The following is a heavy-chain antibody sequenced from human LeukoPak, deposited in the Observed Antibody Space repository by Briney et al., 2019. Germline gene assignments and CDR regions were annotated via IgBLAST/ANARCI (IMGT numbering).Heavy chain of an antibody. CDR1: GDSISSSPYY. V-gene: IGHV4-39*01. Sequence: SETLSLTCTVSGDSISSSPYYWGWIRQPPGEGLEWIGTNYYSGSTYYNPSLKSRVTISVDTSKNQFSLRLTSVTAADTAVYYCTRGKNTGYAHFDYWGQGTLVTVSS. D-gene: IGHD5-12*01. CDR2: NYYSGST. J-gene: IGHJ4*02. CDR3: TRGKNTGYAHFDY.